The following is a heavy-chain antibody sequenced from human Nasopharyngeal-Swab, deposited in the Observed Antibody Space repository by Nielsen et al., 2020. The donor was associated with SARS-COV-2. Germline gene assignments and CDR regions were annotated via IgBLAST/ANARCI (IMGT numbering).Heavy chain of an antibody. CDR1: GLTFSSYW. J-gene: IGHJ6*02. CDR2: INSDGSST. Sequence: ESLKISCAASGLTFSSYWMHWVRQAPGKGLVWVSRINSDGSSTSYADSVKGRFTISRDNAKNTLYLQMNSLRAKDTAVYYCARVGNRYYYGMDVWGQGTTVTVSS. V-gene: IGHV3-74*01. D-gene: IGHD1-14*01. CDR3: ARVGNRYYYGMDV.